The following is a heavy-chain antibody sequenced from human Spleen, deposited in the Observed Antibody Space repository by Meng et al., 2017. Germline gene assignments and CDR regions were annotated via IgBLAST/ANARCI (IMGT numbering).Heavy chain of an antibody. CDR1: GFTFSSYA. Sequence: GESLKISCAASGFTFSSYAMHWVRQAPGKGLEWVAVISYDGSNKYYADSVKGRFTISRDNSQNTLYLQMNSLRAEDTAVYYCAKDQRGSWVTYGYQRDYWGQGTLVTVSS. CDR3: AKDQRGSWVTYGYQRDY. J-gene: IGHJ4*02. D-gene: IGHD5-24*01. V-gene: IGHV3-30*07. CDR2: ISYDGSNK.